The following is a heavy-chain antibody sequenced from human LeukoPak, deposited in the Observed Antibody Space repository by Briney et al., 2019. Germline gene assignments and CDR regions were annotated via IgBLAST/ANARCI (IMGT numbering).Heavy chain of an antibody. Sequence: PSQTLSLTCTVSGAFISSSYWSWLRQSPGNGLEWIGHIYNSGSTNYNPSLKSRVTISVDTSKNQFSLKLSSVTAADTAVYYCARMDDYNTFDSWGQGTLVTVSS. J-gene: IGHJ4*02. V-gene: IGHV4-59*01. CDR3: ARMDDYNTFDS. D-gene: IGHD5-24*01. CDR2: IYNSGST. CDR1: GAFISSSY.